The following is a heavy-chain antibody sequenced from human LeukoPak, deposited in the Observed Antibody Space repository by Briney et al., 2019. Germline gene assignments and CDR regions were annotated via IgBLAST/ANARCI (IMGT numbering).Heavy chain of an antibody. Sequence: GGSLRLSCAASGFTFSSYAMTWVRQAPGKGLEWVSSINGGGDSTNYADSVKGRFTISRDKSKNTLLLQMSSLRAEDTAIYYCAKALNTFGYMRFDYWGQGALVTVSS. D-gene: IGHD5-18*01. CDR1: GFTFSSYA. CDR2: INGGGDST. V-gene: IGHV3-23*01. J-gene: IGHJ4*02. CDR3: AKALNTFGYMRFDY.